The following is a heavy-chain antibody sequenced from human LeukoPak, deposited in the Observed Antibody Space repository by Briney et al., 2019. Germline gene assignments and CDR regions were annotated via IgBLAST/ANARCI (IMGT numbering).Heavy chain of an antibody. CDR3: ARDRIAAAGQLYNWFDP. D-gene: IGHD6-13*01. Sequence: ASVKVSCNVSGYTFTGYYMQWVRQAPGQGLEWMGRINPNSDGTNYAQKFQGRANMTRDTSITTAYMELSRLRSDDTAVYYCARDRIAAAGQLYNWFDPWGQGTLVTVSS. CDR1: GYTFTGYY. CDR2: INPNSDGT. V-gene: IGHV1-2*06. J-gene: IGHJ5*02.